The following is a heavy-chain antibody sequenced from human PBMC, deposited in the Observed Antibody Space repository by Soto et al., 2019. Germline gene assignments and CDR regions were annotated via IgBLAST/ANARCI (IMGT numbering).Heavy chain of an antibody. V-gene: IGHV3-66*01. D-gene: IGHD5-18*01. CDR1: GFTDSNNY. Sequence: PGGSLILSCAASGFTDSNNYMIWVRQAPGKGLEWVSIIYSGGKTYYADSVKGRFTISRDNSKNTLFLQMNSLRAEDTAVYYRAIVEGYSYTLRDYWGQGTLVTVSS. CDR3: AIVEGYSYTLRDY. J-gene: IGHJ4*02. CDR2: IYSGGKT.